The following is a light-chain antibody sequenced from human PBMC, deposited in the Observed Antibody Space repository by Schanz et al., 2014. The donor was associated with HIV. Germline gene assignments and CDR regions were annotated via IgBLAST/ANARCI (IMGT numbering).Light chain of an antibody. CDR1: SSDVGGYNY. J-gene: IGLJ3*02. V-gene: IGLV2-14*03. Sequence: QSVLAQPASVSGSPGQSITISCTGTSSDVGGYNYVSWYQRHPGKAPKLMIYDVSNRPSGVSNRFSGSKSGNTASLTFSGLQAEDEADYYCGSYSSGDSHWVFGGGTKLTVL. CDR3: GSYSSGDSHWV. CDR2: DVS.